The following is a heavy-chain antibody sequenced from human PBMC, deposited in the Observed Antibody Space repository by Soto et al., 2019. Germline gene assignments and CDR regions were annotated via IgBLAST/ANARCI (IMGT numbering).Heavy chain of an antibody. J-gene: IGHJ4*02. V-gene: IGHV4-59*01. CDR1: GGSISGYF. CDR3: VRDGAATGSVYLDY. CDR2: ISYSGST. Sequence: QVQLQESGPGLVKPSETLSLTCTVSGGSISGYFWSWIRQPPGKGLEWIGYISYSGSTNYNSSLKSRVAMSIDTSKNQFSLRLTSVTAADTPVYYCVRDGAATGSVYLDYWGQETLVYVSS. D-gene: IGHD6-13*01.